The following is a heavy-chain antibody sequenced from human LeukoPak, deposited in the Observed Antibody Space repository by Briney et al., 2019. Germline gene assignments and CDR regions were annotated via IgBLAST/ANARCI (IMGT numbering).Heavy chain of an antibody. V-gene: IGHV1-18*04. CDR1: GYTLSNHA. J-gene: IGHJ4*02. CDR2: ISAYNGNT. D-gene: IGHD3-3*01. CDR3: ARARSLLRFLEWPDY. Sequence: VASVKVSCKGSGYTLSNHAFSWVRQAPGQGLEWMGWISAYNGNTNYAQKLQGRVTMTTDTSTSTAYMELRSLRSDDTAVYYCARARSLLRFLEWPDYWGQGTLVTVSS.